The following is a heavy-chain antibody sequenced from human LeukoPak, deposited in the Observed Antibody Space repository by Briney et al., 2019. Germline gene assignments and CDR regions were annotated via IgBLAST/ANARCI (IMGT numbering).Heavy chain of an antibody. CDR3: ARDFWGAYRVDFFDY. D-gene: IGHD3-3*01. Sequence: TGGSLRLSCAASRFTFNIYSMNWVRQAPGKGLEWVSSISSSGTYIYYADSVKGRFTISRDNAQNSLYLQMNSLRAEDTAVYYCARDFWGAYRVDFFDYWGQGILVTVSS. CDR2: ISSSGTYI. CDR1: RFTFNIYS. J-gene: IGHJ4*02. V-gene: IGHV3-21*01.